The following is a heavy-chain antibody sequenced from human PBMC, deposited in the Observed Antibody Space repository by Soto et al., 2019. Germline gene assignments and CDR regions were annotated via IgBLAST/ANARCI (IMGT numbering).Heavy chain of an antibody. V-gene: IGHV4-30-4*01. J-gene: IGHJ4*02. D-gene: IGHD4-4*01. CDR2: VYYTGST. CDR1: GGSINSDEYY. Sequence: QVQLQESGPGLVKPSQTLSLTCTVSGGSINSDEYYWSWIRQPPGGGLEWIGHVYYTGSTSYSPSLKSRVTISVDTSKNQFSLRLTSVSAADAAVYYCARDRSNSPDLFDSWGQGTLVAVSS. CDR3: ARDRSNSPDLFDS.